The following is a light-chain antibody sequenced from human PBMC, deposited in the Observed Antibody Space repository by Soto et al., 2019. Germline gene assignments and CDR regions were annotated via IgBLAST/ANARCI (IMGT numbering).Light chain of an antibody. Sequence: EIVLTQSPGTLSLSPEERATLSCRASQSVSSSYLAWYQQKPGQAPRLLIYGASSRATGIPDRFGGSRSGTEFTLTINSLEPEDFAVYYCQQRNVWPPITFGQGTRLEIK. CDR3: QQRNVWPPIT. CDR2: GAS. V-gene: IGKV3D-20*02. J-gene: IGKJ5*01. CDR1: QSVSSSY.